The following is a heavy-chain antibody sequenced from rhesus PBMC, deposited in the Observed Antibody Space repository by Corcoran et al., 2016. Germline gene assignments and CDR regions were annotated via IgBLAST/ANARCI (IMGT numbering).Heavy chain of an antibody. D-gene: IGHD4-29*01. CDR1: GGSLGTYC. CDR3: ARKEDGNGII. J-gene: IGHJ1*01. V-gene: IGHV4S5*01. Sequence: QVPLQESGQGLGKTWETLSLTCILSGGSLGTYCWTWIRHPPGKGLAWIGYVVSRTGRAFHNPSLNTRVTISTDPSKNQFSLRLTSVTVADTAVYYCARKEDGNGIIWGQGVMVTVSS. CDR2: VVSRTGRA.